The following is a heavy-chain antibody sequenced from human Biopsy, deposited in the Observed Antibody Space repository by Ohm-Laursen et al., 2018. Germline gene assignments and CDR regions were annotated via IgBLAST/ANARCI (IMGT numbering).Heavy chain of an antibody. CDR3: ARGMRSSGWPYFDS. D-gene: IGHD6-19*01. J-gene: IGHJ4*02. Sequence: GTLSLTCAVSGDSVSSGSFYWTWIRQPPGQGLEYIGYIYDRGSTANYNPSLESRVTMSVDMPKNQFSLKLSSVTAADPAIYYCARGMRSSGWPYFDSWGQGTLVTVSS. V-gene: IGHV4-61*01. CDR2: IYDRGSTA. CDR1: GDSVSSGSFY.